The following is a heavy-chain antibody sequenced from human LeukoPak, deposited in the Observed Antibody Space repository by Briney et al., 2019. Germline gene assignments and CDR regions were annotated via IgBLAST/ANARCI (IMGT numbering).Heavy chain of an antibody. CDR1: GGSISRSNW. Sequence: PSGTLSLICAVSGGSISRSNWWSWVRQPPGKGLEWIGEMYHSGSTNYNPSLKSRVTISVDKSKNQFSLKLSSVTAADTAVYYCAALSYYYDSGSYYQRGDSFDYWGQGTLVTVSS. CDR2: MYHSGST. CDR3: AALSYYYDSGSYYQRGDSFDY. V-gene: IGHV4-4*02. J-gene: IGHJ4*02. D-gene: IGHD3-22*01.